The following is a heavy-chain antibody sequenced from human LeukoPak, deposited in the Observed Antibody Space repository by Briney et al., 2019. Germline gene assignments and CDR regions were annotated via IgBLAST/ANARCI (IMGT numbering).Heavy chain of an antibody. CDR2: FDPEDGET. Sequence: GASVKVSCKVSGYTLTELSMHWVRQAPGKGLEWMGGFDPEDGETIYAQKFRGRVTMTEDTSTGTAYMELSSLRSEDTAVYYCATDNPSLGVGYFDYWGQGTLVTVSS. V-gene: IGHV1-24*01. CDR1: GYTLTELS. D-gene: IGHD3-3*01. CDR3: ATDNPSLGVGYFDY. J-gene: IGHJ4*02.